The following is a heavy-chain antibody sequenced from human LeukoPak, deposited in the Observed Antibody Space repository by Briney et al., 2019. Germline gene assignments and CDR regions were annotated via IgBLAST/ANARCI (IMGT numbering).Heavy chain of an antibody. CDR3: ARDNAWSFDY. D-gene: IGHD2-15*01. J-gene: IGHJ4*02. V-gene: IGHV3-30*04. Sequence: GGSLRLSCAASGFTFSSYAMHWVRQAPGKGLEWVAVISYDGSNKYYADSVKGRFTISRDNSKNTLYLQMNSLRAEDTAVYYCARDNAWSFDYWGQGTLVTVSS. CDR2: ISYDGSNK. CDR1: GFTFSSYA.